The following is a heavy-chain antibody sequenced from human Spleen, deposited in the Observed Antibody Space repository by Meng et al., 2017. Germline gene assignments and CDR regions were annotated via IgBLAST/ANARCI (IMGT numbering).Heavy chain of an antibody. Sequence: GESLKISCVASGFIFSNDAMNWFRRAPGKGLEWVSLIATSDVATHYADSVKGRFTISRDNSKNTLFLQINSLEVGDTAIYYCAQDFDSTGFFFPSDSWGQGPLVTVSS. V-gene: IGHV3-23*01. D-gene: IGHD2-8*02. CDR2: IATSDVAT. CDR1: GFIFSNDA. J-gene: IGHJ4*02. CDR3: AQDFDSTGFFFPSDS.